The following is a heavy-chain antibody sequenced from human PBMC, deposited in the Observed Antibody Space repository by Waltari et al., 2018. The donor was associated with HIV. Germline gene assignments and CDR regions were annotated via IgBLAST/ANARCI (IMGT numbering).Heavy chain of an antibody. J-gene: IGHJ4*02. CDR3: ATSRTFDY. CDR1: GFPFSSYW. D-gene: IGHD2-2*01. V-gene: IGHV3-7*01. Sequence: EVQLVESGGGLVQPGGSLRLSCEASGFPFSSYWMSWVRQAPGKGLEWVANIKQDGGEKYYVDSVKGRFAISRDNAQNSLYLQMNNLRAEDTAVYFCATSRTFDYWGQGTLVTVSS. CDR2: IKQDGGEK.